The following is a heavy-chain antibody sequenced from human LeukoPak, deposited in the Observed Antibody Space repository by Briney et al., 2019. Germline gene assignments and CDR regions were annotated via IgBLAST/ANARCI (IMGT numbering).Heavy chain of an antibody. J-gene: IGHJ4*02. Sequence: GGSLRLSCAASGFTFSSYAMSWVRQAPGKGLEWVSAISGSGGSTYYADSVKGRFTISRDNSKNTLYLQMNSLRAEDTAMYYCAKDVTMPVISYYFGFWGQGTLVTVSS. CDR3: AKDVTMPVISYYFGF. CDR1: GFTFSSYA. CDR2: ISGSGGST. V-gene: IGHV3-23*01. D-gene: IGHD3-10*01.